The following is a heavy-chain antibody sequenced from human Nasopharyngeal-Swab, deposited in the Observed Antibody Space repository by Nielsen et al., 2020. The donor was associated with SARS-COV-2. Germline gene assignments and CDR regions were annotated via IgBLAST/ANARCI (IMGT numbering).Heavy chain of an antibody. V-gene: IGHV4-39*01. J-gene: IGHJ6*03. Sequence: SETPSLTCTVSGGSISISTYYWGWIRQPPGTGLEWIGSVYYSGSTYYNPSLKSRVAISIDTSRNQFSLTLNSVTAADTAIYYCARHYLGGGLAAGTFYYMDVWGKGTTVTVSS. D-gene: IGHD6-13*01. CDR3: ARHYLGGGLAAGTFYYMDV. CDR2: VYYSGST. CDR1: GGSISISTYY.